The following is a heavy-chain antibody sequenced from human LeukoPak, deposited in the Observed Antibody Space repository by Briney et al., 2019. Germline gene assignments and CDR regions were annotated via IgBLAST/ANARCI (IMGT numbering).Heavy chain of an antibody. J-gene: IGHJ4*02. Sequence: GGSLRLSCAASGFTFSSYAMSWVRQAPGKGLEWVSAISGSGGSTYYADSVKGRFTISRDNSKNTLYLQMDSLRAEDTAVYYCAKDIAAAGTVDYWGQGTLVTVSS. V-gene: IGHV3-23*01. CDR2: ISGSGGST. CDR3: AKDIAAAGTVDY. D-gene: IGHD6-13*01. CDR1: GFTFSSYA.